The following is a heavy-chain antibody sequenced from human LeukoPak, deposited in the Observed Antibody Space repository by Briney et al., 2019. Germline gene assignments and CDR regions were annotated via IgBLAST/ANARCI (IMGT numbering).Heavy chain of an antibody. CDR1: GFTFSSYA. CDR3: SSWPFY. CDR2: IRSKAYGGTT. J-gene: IGHJ4*02. D-gene: IGHD6-13*01. V-gene: IGHV3-49*04. Sequence: PGGSLRLSCAASGFTFSSYAMSWVRQAPGKGLEWVGFIRSKAYGGTTEYAASVKGRFTISRDDSKSIAYLQMNSLKTEDTAVYYCSSWPFYWGQGTLVTVSS.